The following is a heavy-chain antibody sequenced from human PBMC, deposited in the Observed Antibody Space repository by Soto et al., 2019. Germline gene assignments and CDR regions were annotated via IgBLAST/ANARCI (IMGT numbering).Heavy chain of an antibody. CDR2: LIPIFRTQ. D-gene: IGHD3-10*01. CDR3: AFRFRDGGYYSCGMDG. CDR1: GATYSSYA. Sequence: SLKVSRKASGATYSSYANNWVGPAPGQGLEWVGGLIPIFRTQNYAQKFKGRVPITADEPKSKAYMELSSLRSEDTAVYYCAFRFRDGGYYSCGMDGCGKG. J-gene: IGHJ6*04. V-gene: IGHV1-69*13.